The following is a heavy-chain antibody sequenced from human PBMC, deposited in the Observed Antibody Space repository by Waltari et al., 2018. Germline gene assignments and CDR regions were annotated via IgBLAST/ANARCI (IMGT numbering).Heavy chain of an antibody. V-gene: IGHV3-9*01. CDR3: AKDYGDGYNSHGGVSYYFDY. CDR2: ISWNSGSI. D-gene: IGHD5-12*01. Sequence: EVQLVESGGGLVQPGRSLRLSCAASGFTFDDYAMHWVRQAPGKGLEWVSGISWNSGSIGYADSVKCRFTISRDNAKNSLYLQMNSLRAEDTALYYCAKDYGDGYNSHGGVSYYFDYWGQGTLVTVSS. CDR1: GFTFDDYA. J-gene: IGHJ4*02.